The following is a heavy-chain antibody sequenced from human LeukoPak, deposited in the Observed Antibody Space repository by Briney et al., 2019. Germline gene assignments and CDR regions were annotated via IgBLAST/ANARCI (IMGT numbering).Heavy chain of an antibody. V-gene: IGHV3-23*01. CDR3: AKGVVVMPATRFDS. D-gene: IGHD2-15*01. CDR1: GFTFSSYW. CDR2: ISGAGGSL. J-gene: IGHJ5*01. Sequence: GGSLRLSCAASGFTFSSYWMSWVRQAPGKGLEWVSGISGAGGSLYYADSVKGRFTISRDNSKDALYLQMNNVRPEDTSVYYCAKGVVVMPATRFDSWGQGTRVTVSS.